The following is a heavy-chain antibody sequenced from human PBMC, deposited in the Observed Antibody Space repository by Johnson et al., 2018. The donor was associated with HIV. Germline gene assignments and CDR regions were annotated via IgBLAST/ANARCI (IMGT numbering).Heavy chain of an antibody. D-gene: IGHD3-22*01. V-gene: IGHV3-13*01. CDR1: GFTFSSYD. CDR2: IGTIDDT. Sequence: MLLVESGGDVVQPGRSLRLSCAASGFTFSSYDMHWVRHVRGKGLEWVSGIGTIDDTYYSDAVKGRFTISRENAKNSFYLQMNSLRAEDTAVYFCTRGEGGYFYDSSGYYHRPDDAFEIWGQGTMVTVSS. CDR3: TRGEGGYFYDSSGYYHRPDDAFEI. J-gene: IGHJ3*02.